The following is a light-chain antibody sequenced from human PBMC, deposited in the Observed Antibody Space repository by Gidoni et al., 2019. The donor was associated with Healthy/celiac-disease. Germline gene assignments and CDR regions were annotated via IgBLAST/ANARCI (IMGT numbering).Light chain of an antibody. J-gene: IGKJ4*01. CDR3: QQRSNWPPLLT. CDR2: DAS. V-gene: IGKV3-11*01. CDR1: QRVSSY. Sequence: DIVLTQSPATLSLSPGERATLSCRASQRVSSYLAWYQQKPGQAPRLLIYDASNRATGIPARFSGSGSGTDFTLTISSLEPEDCAVDYCQQRSNWPPLLTFGGGTKVEIK.